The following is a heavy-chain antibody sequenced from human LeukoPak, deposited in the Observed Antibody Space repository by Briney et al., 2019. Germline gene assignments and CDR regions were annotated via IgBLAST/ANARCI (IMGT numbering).Heavy chain of an antibody. CDR3: AREVIWFGSDAVFDY. CDR2: ISAYNGNT. J-gene: IGHJ4*02. D-gene: IGHD3-10*01. V-gene: IGHV1-18*01. Sequence: ASVKVSCKASGYTFTSYGISWVRQAPGQGLEWMGWISAYNGNTNYAQKLQGRVTMTTDTSTSTAYMELRSLRSDDTAVYYCAREVIWFGSDAVFDYWGQGTLATVSS. CDR1: GYTFTSYG.